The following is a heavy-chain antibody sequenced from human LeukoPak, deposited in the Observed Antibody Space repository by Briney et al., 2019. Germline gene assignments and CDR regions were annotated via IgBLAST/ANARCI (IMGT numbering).Heavy chain of an antibody. V-gene: IGHV4-34*01. J-gene: IGHJ4*02. CDR3: ARGVSSGHTYYFDY. D-gene: IGHD6-19*01. CDR2: INHSGST. CDR1: GGSFSGYY. Sequence: SETLSLTCAVYGGSFSGYYWSWIRQPPGKGLEWIGEINHSGSTNYNPSLKSRVTISVDTSKNQFSLKLSSVTAADTAVYYCARGVSSGHTYYFDYWGQGTPVTVSS.